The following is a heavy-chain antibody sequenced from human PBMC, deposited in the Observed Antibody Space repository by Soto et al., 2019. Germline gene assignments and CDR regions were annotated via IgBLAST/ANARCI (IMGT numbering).Heavy chain of an antibody. CDR2: IYYSGST. D-gene: IGHD3-22*01. CDR3: ARGRYYDSSGYYAY. CDR1: GGSISSGDYY. J-gene: IGHJ4*02. V-gene: IGHV4-30-4*01. Sequence: SETLSLTCTVSGGSISSGDYYWSWIRQPPGKGLEWIGYIYYSGSTYHNPSLKSRVTISVDTSKNQFSLKLSSVTAADTAVYYCARGRYYDSSGYYAYWGQGTLVTVSS.